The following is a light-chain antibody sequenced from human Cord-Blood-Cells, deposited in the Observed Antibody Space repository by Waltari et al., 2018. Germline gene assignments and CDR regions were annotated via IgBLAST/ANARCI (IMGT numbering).Light chain of an antibody. CDR1: SIDVGGHNH. CDR3: SSYAGSNNYV. Sequence: QSALTQPPSASGSPGQSVTISCTGTSIDVGGHNHVSWYQQHPGKAPKLMIYEVSKRPSGVPDRFSGSKSGNTASLTVSGLQAEDEADYYCSSYAGSNNYVFGTGTKVTVL. V-gene: IGLV2-8*01. J-gene: IGLJ1*01. CDR2: EVS.